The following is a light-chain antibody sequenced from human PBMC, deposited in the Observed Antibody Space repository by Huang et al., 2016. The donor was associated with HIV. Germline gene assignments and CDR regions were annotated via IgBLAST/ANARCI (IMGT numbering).Light chain of an antibody. CDR2: WAS. V-gene: IGKV4-1*01. J-gene: IGKJ1*01. Sequence: DIIMTQSPDSLAVSLGERATLNCRSSQSVYSSSTSKDYMAWFQQKPGRPPRLLLFWASTREAGVPDRFTGSGSGTHFTLTIASLEAEDAAIYYCQQYYSSPQTFGQGTRVEVK. CDR3: QQYYSSPQT. CDR1: QSVYSSSTSKDY.